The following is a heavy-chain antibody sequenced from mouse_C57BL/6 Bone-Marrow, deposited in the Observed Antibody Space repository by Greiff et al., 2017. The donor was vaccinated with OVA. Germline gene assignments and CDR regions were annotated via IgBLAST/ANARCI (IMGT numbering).Heavy chain of an antibody. CDR1: GFTFSDYG. D-gene: IGHD1-1*01. J-gene: IGHJ4*01. V-gene: IGHV5-17*01. CDR2: ISSGSSTI. CDR3: AREGYYDGSSY. Sequence: EVKLMESGGGLLKPGGSLKLSCAASGFTFSDYGMHWVRQAPEKGLEWVAYISSGSSTIYYADTVKGRFTISRDNAKNTLFLQMTSLRSEDTAMYYCAREGYYDGSSYWGQGTSVTVSS.